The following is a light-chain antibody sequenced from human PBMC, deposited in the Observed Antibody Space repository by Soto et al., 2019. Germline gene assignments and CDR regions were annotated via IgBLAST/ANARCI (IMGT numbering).Light chain of an antibody. V-gene: IGLV2-14*01. CDR3: SSYTSSSTYV. CDR2: DVS. J-gene: IGLJ1*01. Sequence: QSVLTPPSSVSGSPGQSITISRTGASSDIGAYNYVSWYQQHPGKAPKLMIYDVSNRPSGISDRFSGSKSGNTASLTISGLQAEDEADYFCSSYTSSSTYVFGTGTKVTVL. CDR1: SSDIGAYNY.